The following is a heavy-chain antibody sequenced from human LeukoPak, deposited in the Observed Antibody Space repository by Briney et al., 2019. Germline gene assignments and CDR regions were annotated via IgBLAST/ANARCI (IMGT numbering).Heavy chain of an antibody. J-gene: IGHJ4*02. Sequence: PSETLSLTCTVSGVSISTYSWNWIRQPPGQGLDWIGYIYYSGSTNYNPSLKSRVTISVDTSKNQFSLKLSSVTAADTAVYYCARGLRRVNIVGATTDFDYWGQGTLVTVSS. V-gene: IGHV4-59*01. D-gene: IGHD1-26*01. CDR3: ARGLRRVNIVGATTDFDY. CDR1: GVSISTYS. CDR2: IYYSGST.